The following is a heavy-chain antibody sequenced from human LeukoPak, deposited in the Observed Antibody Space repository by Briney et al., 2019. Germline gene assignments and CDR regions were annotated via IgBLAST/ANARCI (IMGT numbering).Heavy chain of an antibody. CDR2: IKKEGSEK. CDR3: ATDYYDSSGYYTGTY. J-gene: IGHJ4*02. D-gene: IGHD3-22*01. CDR1: GFTFSGYW. Sequence: GGSLRLSCAASGFTFSGYWMNWVRQAPGKGLEWVANIKKEGSEKYYVDSVKGRFTISRDNAKNSLYLQMNSLRADDTAVYYCATDYYDSSGYYTGTYWGQGTLVTVSS. V-gene: IGHV3-7*03.